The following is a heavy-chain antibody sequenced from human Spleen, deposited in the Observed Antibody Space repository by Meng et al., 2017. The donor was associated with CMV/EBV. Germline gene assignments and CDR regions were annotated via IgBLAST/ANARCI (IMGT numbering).Heavy chain of an antibody. CDR3: AARTRDAFDI. V-gene: IGHV3-21*01. J-gene: IGHJ3*02. D-gene: IGHD6-6*01. Sequence: GESLKISCAASGFTVSSNYMSWVRQAPGKGLEWVSSISSSRSYIHYRDSVKGRFTISRDNAKTSVYLQMNNLRAEDTALYFCAARTRDAFDIWGQGTMVTVSS. CDR1: GFTVSSNY. CDR2: ISSSRSYI.